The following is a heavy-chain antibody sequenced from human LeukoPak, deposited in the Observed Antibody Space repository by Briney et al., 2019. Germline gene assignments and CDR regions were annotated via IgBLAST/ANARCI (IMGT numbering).Heavy chain of an antibody. CDR1: GGSISSGDYY. CDR2: IYYSGST. CDR3: ARDAGAEYYDFWSGYYSSSYFDY. J-gene: IGHJ4*02. Sequence: PSETLSLTCTVSGGSISSGDYYWSWIRQHPGKGLEWIGYIYYSGSTYYNPSLKSRVTISVDTSKNQFSLKLSSVTAADTAVYYCARDAGAEYYDFWSGYYSSSYFDYWGQGTLVTVSS. V-gene: IGHV4-31*03. D-gene: IGHD3-3*01.